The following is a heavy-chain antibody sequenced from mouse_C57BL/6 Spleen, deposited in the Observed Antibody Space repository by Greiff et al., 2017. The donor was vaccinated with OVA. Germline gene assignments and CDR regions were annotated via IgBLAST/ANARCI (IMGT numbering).Heavy chain of an antibody. D-gene: IGHD2-10*02. CDR3: RGYGNYDWYFDV. CDR2: IDPEDGDT. V-gene: IGHV14-1*01. J-gene: IGHJ1*03. CDR1: GFNIKDYY. Sequence: VQLKQSGAELVRPGASVKLSCTASGFNIKDYYMHWVKQRPEQGLEWIGRIDPEDGDTEYAPKFQGKATMTADTSSNTAYLQLSSLTSEDTAVYYCRGYGNYDWYFDVWGTGTTVTVSS.